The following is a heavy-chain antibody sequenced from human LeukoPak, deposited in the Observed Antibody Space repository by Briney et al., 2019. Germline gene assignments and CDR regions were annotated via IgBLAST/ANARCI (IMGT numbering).Heavy chain of an antibody. CDR1: GGSISDYY. D-gene: IGHD2-15*01. J-gene: IGHJ6*02. Sequence: SETLSLTCTVSGGSISDYYWSWIRQPAGKGLEWIGHIYSSGSTYYNPSLKSRVTMSVDMSKNQFSLKLSSVTAADTAVYYCARDFPPGSGRYFYEGMDVWGQGATVTVSS. CDR3: ARDFPPGSGRYFYEGMDV. CDR2: IYSSGST. V-gene: IGHV4-4*07.